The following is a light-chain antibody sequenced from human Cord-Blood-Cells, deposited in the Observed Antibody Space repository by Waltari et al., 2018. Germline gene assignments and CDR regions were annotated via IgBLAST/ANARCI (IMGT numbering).Light chain of an antibody. CDR1: QSIISW. CDR2: KAS. V-gene: IGKV1-5*03. J-gene: IGKJ4*01. CDR3: QQYNSYLT. Sequence: DIQMTPSPSTLSASVGDRVTITYRASQSIISWLAWYQLKPGKAPKLLIYKASSLESGVPSRFSGSGSGTEFTLTISSLQPDDFATYYCQQYNSYLTFGGGTKVEIK.